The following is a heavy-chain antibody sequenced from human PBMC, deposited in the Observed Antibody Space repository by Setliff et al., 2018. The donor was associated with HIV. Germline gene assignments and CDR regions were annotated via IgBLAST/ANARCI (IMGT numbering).Heavy chain of an antibody. CDR1: GGVFSTYG. Sequence: ASVKVSCKASGGVFSTYGMHWVRQAPGQGLEWMGLIDPDRGETVYAEKFQGRVTITADRSKDIAYMKLSSLRYEDTAMYYCAWGTQRPIDSWGQGTLVTVSS. J-gene: IGHJ4*02. D-gene: IGHD3-16*01. V-gene: IGHV1-69-2*01. CDR3: AWGTQRPIDS. CDR2: IDPDRGET.